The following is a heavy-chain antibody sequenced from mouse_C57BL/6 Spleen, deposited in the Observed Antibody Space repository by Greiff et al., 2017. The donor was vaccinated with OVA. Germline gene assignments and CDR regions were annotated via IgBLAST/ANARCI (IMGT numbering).Heavy chain of an antibody. CDR1: GYTFTSYW. CDR2: IYPGSGST. D-gene: IGHD2-3*01. CDR3: ARKIYDGYYDWYFDV. J-gene: IGHJ1*03. V-gene: IGHV1-55*01. Sequence: QVQLQQPGAELVKPGASVKMSCKASGYTFTSYWITWVKQRPGQGLEWIGDIYPGSGSTNYNEKFKSKATLTVDTSSSTAYMQLSSLTSEDSAVYYCARKIYDGYYDWYFDVWGTGTTVTVSS.